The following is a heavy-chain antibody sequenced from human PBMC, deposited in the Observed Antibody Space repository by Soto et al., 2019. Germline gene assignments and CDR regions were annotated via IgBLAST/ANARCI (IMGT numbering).Heavy chain of an antibody. CDR3: ARSSSIVVPAAMASDVWFDY. V-gene: IGHV1-3*01. Sequence: GASVKVSCKASGYTFTSYAMHWVRQAPGQRLEWMGWINAGNGNTKYSQKFQGRVTITRDTSASTAYMELSSLRSEDTAVYYCARSSSIVVPAAMASDVWFDYWGQGTLVTVSS. J-gene: IGHJ5*01. CDR2: INAGNGNT. D-gene: IGHD2-2*01. CDR1: GYTFTSYA.